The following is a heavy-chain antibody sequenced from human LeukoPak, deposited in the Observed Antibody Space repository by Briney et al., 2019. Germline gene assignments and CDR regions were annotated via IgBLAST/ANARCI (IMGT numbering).Heavy chain of an antibody. D-gene: IGHD3-10*01. V-gene: IGHV4-59*01. CDR3: ARAVGGDGSGGL. CDR1: GGSISSYY. Sequence: PSETLSLTCTVSGGSISSYYWSWIRQPPGKGLEWIGYIYYRVTSDYNPSLKSRVTMSVDMSARQISMRLSSVTAADTAVYYCARAVGGDGSGGLWGPGTLVTVSS. CDR2: IYYRVTS. J-gene: IGHJ4*02.